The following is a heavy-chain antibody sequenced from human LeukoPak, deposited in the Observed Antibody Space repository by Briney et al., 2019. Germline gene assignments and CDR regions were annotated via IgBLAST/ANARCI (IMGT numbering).Heavy chain of an antibody. Sequence: SETLSLTCTVSGYSISNGYYWDWIRQSPGKGLEWIGGIYYNGRTYYNPSLKIRVNISPDTSKNQSSLKLSSVTAAGTALYYCASVKSAGGFVGCGGQGTLVTVSS. CDR1: GYSISNGYY. J-gene: IGHJ4*02. CDR2: IYYNGRT. V-gene: IGHV4-38-2*02. D-gene: IGHD2-21*01. CDR3: ASVKSAGGFVGC.